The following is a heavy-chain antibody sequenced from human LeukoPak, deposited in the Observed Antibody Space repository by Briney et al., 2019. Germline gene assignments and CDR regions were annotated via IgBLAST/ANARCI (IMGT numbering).Heavy chain of an antibody. Sequence: QAGGSLRLSCAGSGFTFDDYAMHWVRQAPGKGLEWVSGISWNSGSIGYADSVKGRFTISRDNAKTSLYLQMNSLRAEDTALYYCAKDNRDVVTAVSAFDIWGQGTMVTVSS. CDR2: ISWNSGSI. CDR1: GFTFDDYA. V-gene: IGHV3-9*01. CDR3: AKDNRDVVTAVSAFDI. D-gene: IGHD2-21*02. J-gene: IGHJ3*02.